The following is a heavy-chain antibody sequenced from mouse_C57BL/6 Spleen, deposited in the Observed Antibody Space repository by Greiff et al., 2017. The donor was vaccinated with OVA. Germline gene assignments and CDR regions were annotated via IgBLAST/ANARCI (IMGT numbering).Heavy chain of an antibody. CDR2: INPSTGGT. J-gene: IGHJ2*01. Sequence: VQLKQSGPELVKPGASVKISCKASGYSFTGYYMNWVKQSPEKSLEWIGEINPSTGGTTYNQKFKAKATLTVDKSSSTAYMQLKSLTSEDSAVYYCARKGYYGDYWGQGTTLTVSS. V-gene: IGHV1-42*01. CDR3: ARKGYYGDY. CDR1: GYSFTGYY.